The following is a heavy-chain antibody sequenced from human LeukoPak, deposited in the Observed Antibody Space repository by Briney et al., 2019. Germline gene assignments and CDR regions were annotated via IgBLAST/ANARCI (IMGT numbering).Heavy chain of an antibody. J-gene: IGHJ5*02. D-gene: IGHD6-25*01. CDR2: MNPNSGNT. V-gene: IGHV1-8*01. Sequence: ASVKVSCKASGYTFTSYDINWVRQATGQGLEWMGWMNPNSGNTGYAQKFQGRVTMTRNTSISTAYMELSSLRSEDTAVYYCAGGSGGYNWFDPWGQGTLVTVSS. CDR3: AGGSGGYNWFDP. CDR1: GYTFTSYD.